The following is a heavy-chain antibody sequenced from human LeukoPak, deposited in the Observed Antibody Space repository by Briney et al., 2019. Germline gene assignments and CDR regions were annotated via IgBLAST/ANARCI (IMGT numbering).Heavy chain of an antibody. J-gene: IGHJ4*02. V-gene: IGHV1-2*02. CDR3: ALFGVVTLFDY. Sequence: ASVKVSCKASGYTFTGYYMHWVRQAPGQGLEWMGWIDPNSGGTNYAQKFRGRVSMTRDTSISTAYMELSRLSADDTAVYYCALFGVVTLFDYWGQGTLVTVSS. D-gene: IGHD3-3*01. CDR1: GYTFTGYY. CDR2: IDPNSGGT.